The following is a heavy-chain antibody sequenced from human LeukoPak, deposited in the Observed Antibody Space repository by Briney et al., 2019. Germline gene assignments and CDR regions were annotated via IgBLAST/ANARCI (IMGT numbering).Heavy chain of an antibody. Sequence: PSETLSLTCAVYGGSFSGYYWSWIRQPPGKGLEWIGEINHSGSTNYNPSLKSRVTISVDTSKNQFSLKLSSVTAADTAVYYCASSFGEYFQHWGQGTLVTVSS. D-gene: IGHD3-10*01. CDR1: GGSFSGYY. CDR2: INHSGST. CDR3: ASSFGEYFQH. V-gene: IGHV4-34*01. J-gene: IGHJ1*01.